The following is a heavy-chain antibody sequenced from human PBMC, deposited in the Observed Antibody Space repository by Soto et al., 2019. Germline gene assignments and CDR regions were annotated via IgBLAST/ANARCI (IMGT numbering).Heavy chain of an antibody. D-gene: IGHD2-21*02. CDR1: GFTFSSYG. Sequence: QVQLVESGGGVVQPGRSLRLSCAASGFTFSSYGMHWVRQAPGKGLEWVAVISYDGSNKYYADSVKGRFTISRDNSKNTXDVQMNRLRAEDTAVYYCAKDWDIVVVTAIRYGMDVWGQGTTVTVSS. CDR2: ISYDGSNK. J-gene: IGHJ6*02. CDR3: AKDWDIVVVTAIRYGMDV. V-gene: IGHV3-30*18.